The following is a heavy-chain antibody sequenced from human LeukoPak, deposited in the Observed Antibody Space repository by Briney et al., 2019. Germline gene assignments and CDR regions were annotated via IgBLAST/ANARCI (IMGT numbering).Heavy chain of an antibody. CDR1: GGSISSYY. D-gene: IGHD5-24*01. J-gene: IGHJ4*02. Sequence: SETLSLTCTVSGGSISSYYWSWIRQPPGKGLEWIGYIYYSGSTNYNPSLKSRVTISVDTSKNQFSLKLSSVTAADTAVYYYARLLGRRDGYNWNFDYWGQGTLVTVSS. CDR3: ARLLGRRDGYNWNFDY. CDR2: IYYSGST. V-gene: IGHV4-59*08.